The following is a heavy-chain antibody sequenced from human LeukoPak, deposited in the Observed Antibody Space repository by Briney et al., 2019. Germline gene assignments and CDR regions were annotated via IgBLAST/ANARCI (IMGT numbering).Heavy chain of an antibody. V-gene: IGHV4-4*07. Sequence: SETLSLSCTISGGSTNTHYWSWIRHSTGKGLEWIGRIYTTGSTNYNPSLKSRVTMSVDTSKNQFSLKLSSVTAADTAVYYCARDSPYSQWFDPWGQGTLVIVAS. J-gene: IGHJ5*02. CDR3: ARDSPYSQWFDP. D-gene: IGHD2-15*01. CDR2: IYTTGST. CDR1: GGSTNTHY.